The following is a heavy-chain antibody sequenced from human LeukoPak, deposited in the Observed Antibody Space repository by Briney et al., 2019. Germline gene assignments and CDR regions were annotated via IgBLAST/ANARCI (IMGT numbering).Heavy chain of an antibody. V-gene: IGHV1-2*06. CDR1: GYTFTDYY. D-gene: IGHD5-18*01. Sequence: ASVKVSCKASGYTFTDYYMHWVRQAPDKGLEWMGRINCNTDDTIYAQKFQGRVTMTRDTSISTAYMELSGLRSDDTAVYYCAGLVTFQSRGYTYGYSWGQGTLVTV. CDR3: AGLVTFQSRGYTYGYS. CDR2: INCNTDDT. J-gene: IGHJ4*02.